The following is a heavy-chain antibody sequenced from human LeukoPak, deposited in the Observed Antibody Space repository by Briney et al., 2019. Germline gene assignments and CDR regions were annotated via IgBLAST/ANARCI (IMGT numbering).Heavy chain of an antibody. V-gene: IGHV4-4*07. CDR3: GREREDSGDYEY. CDR1: GGSISSYY. J-gene: IGHJ4*02. D-gene: IGHD4-17*01. CDR2: IYTSGST. Sequence: SETLSLTCTVSGGSISSYYWSWIRQPAGKGLEWIGRIYTSGSTNYNPSLKSRVTMSVDTSKNQFSLKLSSVTAADTAVYYCGREREDSGDYEYWGQGTLVTVSS.